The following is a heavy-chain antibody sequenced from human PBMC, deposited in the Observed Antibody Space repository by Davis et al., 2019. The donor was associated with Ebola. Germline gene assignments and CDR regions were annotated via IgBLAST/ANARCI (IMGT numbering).Heavy chain of an antibody. J-gene: IGHJ4*02. D-gene: IGHD3-10*01. CDR2: INHSGST. V-gene: IGHV4-39*07. CDR1: GGSISSGGYY. CDR3: ARDLWFRNSGFDY. Sequence: MPSETLSLTCTVSGGSISSGGYYWSWIRQPPGKGLEWIGEINHSGSTNYNPSLKSRVTISVDTSKNQFSLKLSSVTAADTAVYYCARDLWFRNSGFDYWGQGTLVTVSS.